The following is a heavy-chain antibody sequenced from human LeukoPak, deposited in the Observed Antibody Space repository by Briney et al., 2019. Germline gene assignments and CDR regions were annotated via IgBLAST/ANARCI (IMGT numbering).Heavy chain of an antibody. CDR1: GGSISSYY. D-gene: IGHD3-3*01. V-gene: IGHV4-4*07. CDR2: IYTSGST. Sequence: NPSETLSLTCTVSGGSISSYYWSWIRQPAGKGLEWIGRIYTSGSTNYNPSLKSRVTMSVDTSKNQFSLELSSVTAADTAVYYCARDGDFWSGYVVGGMDVWGQGTTVTVSS. CDR3: ARDGDFWSGYVVGGMDV. J-gene: IGHJ6*02.